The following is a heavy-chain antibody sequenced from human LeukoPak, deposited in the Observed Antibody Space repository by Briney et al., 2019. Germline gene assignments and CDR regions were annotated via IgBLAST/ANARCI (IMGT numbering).Heavy chain of an antibody. Sequence: ASVRVSCKTSGYSFSDYYMHWVRQAPGQGLEWMGRIDPNRGGTNYAQKFQGRVTMTRDTSISTAYMELSRLRSDDTAVYYCARDQGGYAMNYWGQGTLVTVSS. CDR3: ARDQGGYAMNY. CDR2: IDPNRGGT. J-gene: IGHJ4*02. CDR1: GYSFSDYY. D-gene: IGHD5-12*01. V-gene: IGHV1-2*06.